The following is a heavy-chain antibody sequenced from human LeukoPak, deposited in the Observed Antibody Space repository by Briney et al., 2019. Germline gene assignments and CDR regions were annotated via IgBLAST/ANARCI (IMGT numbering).Heavy chain of an antibody. CDR1: GFTFKTYS. CDR2: IRNSGTHV. D-gene: IGHD3-3*01. CDR3: ARDGFYDFWRRNYYMDV. V-gene: IGHV3-21*01. Sequence: GGSLRLSCAASGFTFKTYSMIWVRQAPGKGLEWVSSIRNSGTHVYYADSLKGRFTISRDNARNSLYLQMNSLRAEDTAVYYCARDGFYDFWRRNYYMDVWGKGTTVTVSS. J-gene: IGHJ6*03.